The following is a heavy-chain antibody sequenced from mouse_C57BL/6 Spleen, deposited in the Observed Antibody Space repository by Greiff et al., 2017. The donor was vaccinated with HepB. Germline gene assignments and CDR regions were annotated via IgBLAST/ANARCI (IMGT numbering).Heavy chain of an antibody. CDR1: GYAFSSSW. Sequence: QVQLQQSGPELVKPGASVKISCKASGYAFSSSWMNWVKQRPGKGLEWIGRIYPGDGDTNYNGKFKGKATLTADKSSSTAYMQLSSLTSEDSAVYFCARYFYYGKVGYFDGWGTGTTVTVSS. D-gene: IGHD2-1*01. J-gene: IGHJ1*03. V-gene: IGHV1-82*01. CDR2: IYPGDGDT. CDR3: ARYFYYGKVGYFDG.